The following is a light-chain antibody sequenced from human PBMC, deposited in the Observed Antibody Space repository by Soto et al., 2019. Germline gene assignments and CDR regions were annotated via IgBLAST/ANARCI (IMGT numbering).Light chain of an antibody. Sequence: DVVMTQSPLALPVNLGAPAFLSSTSNQSLVHIDGIAYFSWFQQRPGRSPRRLIYKVSNRDSGVPARFSGSGSGTDFALKISRVEAEDVGVYYCMQGTHWPITFGKGTRLEIK. V-gene: IGKV2-30*02. CDR2: KVS. CDR3: MQGTHWPIT. CDR1: QSLVHIDGIAY. J-gene: IGKJ5*01.